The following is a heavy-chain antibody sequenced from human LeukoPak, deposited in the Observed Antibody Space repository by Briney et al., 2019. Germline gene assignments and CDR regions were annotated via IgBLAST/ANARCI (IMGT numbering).Heavy chain of an antibody. V-gene: IGHV1-2*06. D-gene: IGHD5-18*01. CDR2: INPNSGGT. Sequence: ASVKVSCKASGYTFTGHYIHWVRQAPGQGLEWMGRINPNSGGTKYAQKFQGRVTMTRNTSISTAYMELSSLRSEDTAVYYCAWEKYSYGTAYYYYYYMDVWGKGSTVTVSS. J-gene: IGHJ6*03. CDR3: AWEKYSYGTAYYYYYYMDV. CDR1: GYTFTGHY.